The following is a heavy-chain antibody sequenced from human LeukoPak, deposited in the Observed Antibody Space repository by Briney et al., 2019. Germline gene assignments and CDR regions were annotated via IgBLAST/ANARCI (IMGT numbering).Heavy chain of an antibody. Sequence: PGGSLRLSCAASGFTFRDYAMSWVRQTPGKGLEWVSVIGGSGGSTYYADSVKGRFTISRDDSKNTLYLRMNSLRAEDTAVYHCAKEGCTGTNCYINCWGQGTLVTVSS. J-gene: IGHJ4*02. CDR3: AKEGCTGTNCYINC. D-gene: IGHD2-2*02. CDR2: IGGSGGST. V-gene: IGHV3-23*01. CDR1: GFTFRDYA.